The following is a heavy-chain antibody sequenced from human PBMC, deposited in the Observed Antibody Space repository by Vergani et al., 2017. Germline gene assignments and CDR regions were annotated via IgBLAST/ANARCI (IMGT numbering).Heavy chain of an antibody. J-gene: IGHJ2*01. CDR3: VKDIAASGNYWYFDL. D-gene: IGHD6-13*01. CDR1: GFTFDDYA. Sequence: EVQLVESGGGLVQLGRSLRLSCAASGFTFDDYAMHWVRQAPGKGLEWVSGINWNSDSIAYADSVRSRFTISRDNAKNSLYLQMNSLRAEDTALYYCVKDIAASGNYWYFDLWGRGTLVTVSS. V-gene: IGHV3-9*01. CDR2: INWNSDSI.